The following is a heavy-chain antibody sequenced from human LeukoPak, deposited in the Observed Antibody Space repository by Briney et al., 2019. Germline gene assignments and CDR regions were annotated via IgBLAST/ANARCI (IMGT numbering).Heavy chain of an antibody. J-gene: IGHJ4*02. D-gene: IGHD3-16*02. Sequence: SETLSLTCAVYGGSFSGYYWSWIRQPPGKGLEWIGEINHSGSTNYNPSLKSPVIMSVDTSKNQFSLKLTSVTGADTAVYYCARERVDYVWGNYRYWDYWGQGILVTVSS. V-gene: IGHV4-34*01. CDR1: GGSFSGYY. CDR3: ARERVDYVWGNYRYWDY. CDR2: INHSGST.